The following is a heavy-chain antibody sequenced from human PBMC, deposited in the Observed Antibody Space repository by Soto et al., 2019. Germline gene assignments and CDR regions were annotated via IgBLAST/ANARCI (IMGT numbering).Heavy chain of an antibody. CDR3: AKDERKSNKYYHCSGMDV. CDR2: ISGSGGST. V-gene: IGHV3-23*01. Sequence: GDSLSLSYAASGLTFSSYAMSWGRQAPGKGLEWVSAISGSGGSTYYADSVKGRFTISRDNSKNTLYLQMNSLRAEDTAVYYCAKDERKSNKYYHCSGMDVWSQGSTF. CDR1: GLTFSSYA. J-gene: IGHJ6*02.